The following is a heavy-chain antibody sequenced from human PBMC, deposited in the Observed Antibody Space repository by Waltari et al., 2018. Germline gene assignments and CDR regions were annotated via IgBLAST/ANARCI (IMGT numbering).Heavy chain of an antibody. CDR3: AREEDNHDASTELDF. CDR2: IERKDGNT. CDR1: GYTFSGYY. Sequence: QVQLVQSGAEVGKPGASVTVSCTASGYTFSGYYVHWVRQAPGQGLEWMGGIERKDGNTNYEYRFEGRVTLTRDTSIRAAYMELSGLKSDDTAVYYCAREEDNHDASTELDFWGQGTLVTVSS. D-gene: IGHD4-17*01. V-gene: IGHV1-2*07. J-gene: IGHJ4*02.